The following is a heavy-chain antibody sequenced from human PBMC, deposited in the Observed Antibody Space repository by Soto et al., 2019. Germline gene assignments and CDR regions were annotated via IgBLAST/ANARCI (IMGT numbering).Heavy chain of an antibody. Sequence: HVQLQESGPGLVKPSQTLSLTCTVSGGSISSGDSYWSWLRQSPGKGLEWIGYIYYDGSTYYNPSLKSRVTISVDTSKNQFSLILNSVTAADTAVYYCAREGAASYSYYYGTDVWGQGTTVTVSS. CDR2: IYYDGST. CDR3: AREGAASYSYYYGTDV. CDR1: GGSISSGDSY. D-gene: IGHD3-16*01. V-gene: IGHV4-30-4*01. J-gene: IGHJ6*02.